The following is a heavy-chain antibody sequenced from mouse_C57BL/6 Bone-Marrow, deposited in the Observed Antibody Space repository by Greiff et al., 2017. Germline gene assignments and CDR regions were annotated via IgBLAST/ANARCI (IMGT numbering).Heavy chain of an antibody. CDR1: GYSFTSYY. CDR2: IYPGSGNT. CDR3: ARNYGSSYYFDY. V-gene: IGHV1-66*01. J-gene: IGHJ2*01. D-gene: IGHD1-1*01. Sequence: QVQLQQSGPELVKPGASVKISCKASGYSFTSYYIHWVKQRPGQGLEWIGWIYPGSGNTKNKEKFKGKATLTADTSSSTAYMQLSSLTSEDSAVYYCARNYGSSYYFDYWGQGTTLTVSS.